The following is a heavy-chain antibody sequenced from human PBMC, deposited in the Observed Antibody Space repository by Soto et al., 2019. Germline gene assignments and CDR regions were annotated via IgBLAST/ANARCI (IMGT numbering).Heavy chain of an antibody. Sequence: QVQLVQSGAEVKKPGSSVKVSCKASGGTFSSYTISWVRQAPGQGLEWMGRIIPILGIANYAQKFQGRVTITADKSTSTAYMELSSLRSEDTAVYYCARGPVVVVPAAIPYYYYMDVWGEGTTVTVSS. CDR2: IIPILGIA. CDR3: ARGPVVVVPAAIPYYYYMDV. V-gene: IGHV1-69*02. CDR1: GGTFSSYT. J-gene: IGHJ6*03. D-gene: IGHD2-2*01.